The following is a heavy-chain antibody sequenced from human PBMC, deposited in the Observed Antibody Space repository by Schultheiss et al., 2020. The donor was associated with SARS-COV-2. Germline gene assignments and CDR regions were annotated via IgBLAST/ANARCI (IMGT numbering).Heavy chain of an antibody. J-gene: IGHJ6*02. Sequence: GGSLRLSCAASGFTFSSYGMHWVRQAPGKGLEWVAVISYDGSNKYYADSVKGRFTISRDNSKNTLYLQMNSLRAEDTAVYYCAKDGPATVTTDDYYYGMDVWGQGTTVTVSS. D-gene: IGHD4-17*01. CDR1: GFTFSSYG. CDR2: ISYDGSNK. V-gene: IGHV3-30*18. CDR3: AKDGPATVTTDDYYYGMDV.